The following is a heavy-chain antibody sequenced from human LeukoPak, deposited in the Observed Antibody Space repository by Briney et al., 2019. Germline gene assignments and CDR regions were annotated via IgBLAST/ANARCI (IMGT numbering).Heavy chain of an antibody. V-gene: IGHV3-11*05. CDR2: ISTSGRYT. D-gene: IGHD1-26*01. CDR1: GFTFSDCY. J-gene: IGHJ3*02. CDR3: ARVSKRIVGATTDIDAFDI. Sequence: GGSLRLSCAASGFTFSDCYMSWLRQPPGKGLECVTYISTSGRYTDYADSVKARFTISRDNAKHSLYLQLNSLRAEDTAIYCCARVSKRIVGATTDIDAFDIWGQGTMVTVSS.